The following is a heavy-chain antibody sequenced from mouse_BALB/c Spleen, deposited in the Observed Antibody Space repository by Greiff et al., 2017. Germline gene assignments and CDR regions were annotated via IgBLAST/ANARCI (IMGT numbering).Heavy chain of an antibody. V-gene: IGHV5-17*02. D-gene: IGHD2-1*01. CDR1: GFPFSSFG. CDR3: ARNYGNSPTHWYFDV. J-gene: IGHJ1*01. CDR2: ISSGSSTI. Sequence: EVMLVESGGGLVQPGGSRKLSCAASGFPFSSFGMHWVRQAPETGLEWVAYISSGSSTIYYADTVKGRFTISRDNPKNTLFLQMTSLRSEDTAMYYCARNYGNSPTHWYFDVWGAGTTVTVSS.